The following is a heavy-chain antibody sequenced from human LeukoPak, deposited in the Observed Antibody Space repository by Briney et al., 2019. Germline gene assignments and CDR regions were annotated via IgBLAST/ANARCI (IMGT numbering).Heavy chain of an antibody. CDR1: GGFIIRSSYY. J-gene: IGHJ3*02. D-gene: IGHD6-25*01. CDR3: VRHRGGSGYSDLDAFEI. Sequence: SETLSLTCSVSGGFIIRSSYYWGWIRQTPGKGLEWIASIDYTGSTYYNPSLGSRVTISVDTSKNQFSLKLSSVTAADMGVHCCVRHRGGSGYSDLDAFEIWGQGTMVTVSS. V-gene: IGHV4-39*01. CDR2: IDYTGST.